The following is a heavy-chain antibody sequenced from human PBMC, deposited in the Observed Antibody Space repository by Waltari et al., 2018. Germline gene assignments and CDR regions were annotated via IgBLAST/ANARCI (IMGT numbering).Heavy chain of an antibody. J-gene: IGHJ5*02. CDR3: ARIDLNCFDP. CDR1: GFTFSSTW. Sequence: EVQLVESGGGLVQPGGSLRLSCAASGFTFSSTWMSWVGRVRGKGLYGVAKINEDGSCKDYVDSVNGRFTISRDNAKNSLYLQMNILRAEDTAVYYCARIDLNCFDPWGQGTLVTVSS. D-gene: IGHD2-21*01. V-gene: IGHV3-7*01. CDR2: INEDGSCK.